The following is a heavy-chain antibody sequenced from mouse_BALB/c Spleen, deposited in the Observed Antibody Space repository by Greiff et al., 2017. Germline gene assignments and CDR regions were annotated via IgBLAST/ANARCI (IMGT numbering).Heavy chain of an antibody. D-gene: IGHD3-1*01. Sequence: EVKVEESGGGLVQPGGSRKLSCAASGFTFSDYGMAWVRQAPGKGPEWVAFLSNLAYSIYYADTVTGRFTISRENAKNTLYLEMSSLRSEDTAMYYCARDRDSHFDYWGQGTTLTVSS. CDR2: LSNLAYSI. CDR3: ARDRDSHFDY. J-gene: IGHJ2*01. V-gene: IGHV5-15*02. CDR1: GFTFSDYG.